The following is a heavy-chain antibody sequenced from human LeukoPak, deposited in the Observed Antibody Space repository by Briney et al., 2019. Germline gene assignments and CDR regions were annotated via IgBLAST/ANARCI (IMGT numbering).Heavy chain of an antibody. CDR2: ISSSSYI. V-gene: IGHV3-21*01. Sequence: GGSLRLSCAASGFTFSSYSMNWVRQAPGKGLEWVSSISSSSYIYYADSVKGRFTISRGNAKNSLYLQMNSLRAEDTAVYYCARDGMDVWGQGTTVTVSS. CDR3: ARDGMDV. CDR1: GFTFSSYS. J-gene: IGHJ6*02.